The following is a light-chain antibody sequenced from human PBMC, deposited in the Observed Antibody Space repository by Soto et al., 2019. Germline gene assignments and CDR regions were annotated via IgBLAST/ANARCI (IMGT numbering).Light chain of an antibody. CDR3: QQYNSYLT. J-gene: IGKJ1*01. V-gene: IGKV1-5*01. CDR1: QSISSW. Sequence: DIQMTQSPSTLSASVGDRVTITCRASQSISSWLAWYRQKPGKAPKLLIYDASSLESGVPSRFSGSGSGTEVTRTISSLQPDDFATGYCQQYNSYLTFGQGTKVEIK. CDR2: DAS.